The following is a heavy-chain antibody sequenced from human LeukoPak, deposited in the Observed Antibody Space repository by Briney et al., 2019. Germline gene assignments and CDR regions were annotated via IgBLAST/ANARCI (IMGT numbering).Heavy chain of an antibody. J-gene: IGHJ3*02. CDR1: GFTFSSYA. D-gene: IGHD6-19*01. CDR3: ARGPLYSSDWYGAFDI. CDR2: IYSGGST. V-gene: IGHV3-66*01. Sequence: GGSLRLSCAASGFTFSSYAMSWVRQAPGKGLEWVSFIYSGGSTSNADPPKGSFTSYRDNSKNTLYLHMNSLRAEDTAVYYCARGPLYSSDWYGAFDIWGQGTMVTVCS.